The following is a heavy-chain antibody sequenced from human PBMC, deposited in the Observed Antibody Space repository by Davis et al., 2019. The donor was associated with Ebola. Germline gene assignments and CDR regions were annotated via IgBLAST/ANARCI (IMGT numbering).Heavy chain of an antibody. J-gene: IGHJ2*01. Sequence: GESLKISCAASGFTFSSYAMHWVRQAPGKGLEWVAVISYDGSNKYYADSVKGRFTISRDNSKNTLYLQMNSLRAEDTAVYYCARTRSGGGYFDLWGRGTLVTVSS. CDR3: ARTRSGGGYFDL. CDR1: GFTFSSYA. D-gene: IGHD3-10*01. V-gene: IGHV3-30-3*01. CDR2: ISYDGSNK.